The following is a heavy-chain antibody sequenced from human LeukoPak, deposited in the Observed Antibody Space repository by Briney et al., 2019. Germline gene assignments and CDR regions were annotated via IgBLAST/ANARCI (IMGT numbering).Heavy chain of an antibody. Sequence: PGRSLRLSCAASGFTFSSYGMHWGRQAPGKGLEWVAVIWYDGSNKYYADSVKGRFTISRDNSKNTLYLQMNSLRAEDTAVYYCARGPGGYVDYWGQGTLVTVSS. V-gene: IGHV3-33*01. D-gene: IGHD2-8*02. CDR2: IWYDGSNK. CDR3: ARGPGGYVDY. CDR1: GFTFSSYG. J-gene: IGHJ4*02.